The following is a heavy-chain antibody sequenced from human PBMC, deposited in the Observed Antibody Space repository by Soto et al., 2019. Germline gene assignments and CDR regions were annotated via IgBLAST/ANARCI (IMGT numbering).Heavy chain of an antibody. Sequence: GSLRLSWAASGFTFSSYGMHWVRQAPCKGLEWVAVISHDGSNKYYADSVKGRFTISRDNPKNTQYLQMNSLRAEDTAVYYCAKTHYDSSGYYNFPGYWGQGTLVTAPQ. CDR3: AKTHYDSSGYYNFPGY. J-gene: IGHJ4*02. D-gene: IGHD3-22*01. CDR2: ISHDGSNK. CDR1: GFTFSSYG. V-gene: IGHV3-30*18.